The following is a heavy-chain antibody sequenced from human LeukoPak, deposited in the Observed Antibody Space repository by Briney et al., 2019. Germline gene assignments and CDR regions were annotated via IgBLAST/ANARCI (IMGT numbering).Heavy chain of an antibody. CDR2: ISGSGGST. Sequence: GGSLRLSCAASGFTFSSYAMSWVRQAPGKGLEWVSAISGSGGSTYYADSVKGRFTISRDNSKNTLYLQMNSLRAEDTAVYYCTTDLMLVRGYFQHWGQGTLVTVSS. D-gene: IGHD6-13*01. V-gene: IGHV3-23*01. CDR1: GFTFSSYA. J-gene: IGHJ1*01. CDR3: TTDLMLVRGYFQH.